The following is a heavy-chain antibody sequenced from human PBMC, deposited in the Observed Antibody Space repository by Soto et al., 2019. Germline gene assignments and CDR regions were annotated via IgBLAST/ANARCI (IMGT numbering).Heavy chain of an antibody. CDR2: ISTYNGDT. V-gene: IGHV1-18*01. CDR1: GYTFTRSG. D-gene: IGHD5-12*01. Sequence: ASVKVSCKASGYTFTRSGISWVRQAPGQGLEWMGWISTYNGDTNYAQTLQGRVTMTTDTSTSTVYMELRSLRSDDTAVYYCARDNGYESDYWGQGTLVTVSS. J-gene: IGHJ4*02. CDR3: ARDNGYESDY.